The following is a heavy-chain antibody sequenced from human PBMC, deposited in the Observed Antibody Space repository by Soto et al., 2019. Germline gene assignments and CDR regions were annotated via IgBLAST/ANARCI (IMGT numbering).Heavy chain of an antibody. D-gene: IGHD3-10*01. CDR3: ARGVITMVRGVAY. CDR1: GGSFRGYY. J-gene: IGHJ4*02. CDR2: INHSGST. V-gene: IGHV4-34*01. Sequence: QVPLQQWGAGLLKPSETLSLTCAVYGGSFRGYYWSWIRQPPGKGLEWIGEINHSGSTNYNPSLKSRVTISADASQNQFSLMLSSVTAADTAVYYCARGVITMVRGVAYWSQGTLVTVCS.